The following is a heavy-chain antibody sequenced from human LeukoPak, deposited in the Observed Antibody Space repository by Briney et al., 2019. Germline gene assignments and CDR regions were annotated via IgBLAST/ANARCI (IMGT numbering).Heavy chain of an antibody. V-gene: IGHV4-39*01. CDR2: IYYSGST. D-gene: IGHD6-19*01. CDR1: GGSISSSSYY. J-gene: IGHJ4*02. CDR3: ARHLGYSCGWNYFDY. Sequence: SEPLSLTCTVSGGSISSSSYYWGWIRQPPGKGLEWIGSIYYSGSTYYNPSLKSRVTISVDTSKNLFSLKLSSVAAADTAVYYCARHLGYSCGWNYFDYWGQGTLVTVSS.